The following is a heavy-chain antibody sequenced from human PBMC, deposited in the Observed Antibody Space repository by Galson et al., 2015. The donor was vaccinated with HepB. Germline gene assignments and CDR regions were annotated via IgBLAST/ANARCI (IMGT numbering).Heavy chain of an antibody. CDR1: GGTFSSYA. CDR3: ASPSRANFYQLLSGVYHYYMDV. CDR2: IIPIFGTA. J-gene: IGHJ6*03. V-gene: IGHV1-69*13. Sequence: SVKVSCKASGGTFSSYAISWVRQAPGQGLEWMGGIIPIFGTANYAQKFQGRVTIAADESTSTAYMELSSLISEDTAVYYCASPSRANFYQLLSGVYHYYMDVWGKGTTVTVSS. D-gene: IGHD2-2*01.